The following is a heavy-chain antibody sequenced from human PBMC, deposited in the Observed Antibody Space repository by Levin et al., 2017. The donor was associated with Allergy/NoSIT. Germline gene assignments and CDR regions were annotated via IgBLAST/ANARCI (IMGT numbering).Heavy chain of an antibody. V-gene: IGHV1-2*02. CDR3: TLLTGPNYDILTGYYNWFDP. Sequence: ASVKVSCKASGYTFTGYYMHWVRQAPGQGLEWMGWINPNSGGTNYAQKFQGRVTMTRDTSISTAYMELSRLRSDDTAVYYCTLLTGPNYDILTGYYNWFDPWGQGTLVTVSS. CDR1: GYTFTGYY. J-gene: IGHJ5*02. D-gene: IGHD3-9*01. CDR2: INPNSGGT.